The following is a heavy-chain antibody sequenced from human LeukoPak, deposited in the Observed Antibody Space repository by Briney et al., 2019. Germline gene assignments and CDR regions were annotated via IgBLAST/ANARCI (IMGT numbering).Heavy chain of an antibody. Sequence: GGSLRLSCAASGFTFSRYWMSWVRQAPGRGLEGVANINQVASEIYYVDSMKGRFTMYRDYGKNSLYLQMSALSAEDTAVYYCVRANYYGSGPFFGSWGQGALVTVSS. CDR1: GFTFSRYW. D-gene: IGHD3-10*01. CDR3: VRANYYGSGPFFGS. J-gene: IGHJ4*02. CDR2: INQVASEI. V-gene: IGHV3-7*01.